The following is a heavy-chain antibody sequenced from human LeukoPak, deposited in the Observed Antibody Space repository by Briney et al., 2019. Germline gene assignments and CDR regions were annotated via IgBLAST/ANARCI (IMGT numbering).Heavy chain of an antibody. Sequence: ASVKVSCKASGYTFTSYGISWVRQAPGQGLEWMGWISAYNGNTNYAQKLQGRVTMTTDTSTSTAYMELRSLRSDDTAVYYCARGAMVRGVRSYFDYWGQGTLVTVSS. D-gene: IGHD3-10*01. CDR3: ARGAMVRGVRSYFDY. CDR2: ISAYNGNT. CDR1: GYTFTSYG. J-gene: IGHJ4*02. V-gene: IGHV1-18*01.